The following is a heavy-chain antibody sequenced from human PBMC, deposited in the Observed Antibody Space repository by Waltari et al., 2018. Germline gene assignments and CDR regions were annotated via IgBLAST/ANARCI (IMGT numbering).Heavy chain of an antibody. CDR3: ARSTVVTSRSFYYYMDV. J-gene: IGHJ6*03. CDR2: MKPNSGNT. Sequence: QVQLVQSGAEVKKPGASVKVSCKASGYTFTSYDINWVRQATGQGLEWMGWMKPNSGNTGYAQKFQGRVTMTRNTSISTAYMELSSLRSEDTAVYYCARSTVVTSRSFYYYMDVWGKGTTVTVSS. CDR1: GYTFTSYD. V-gene: IGHV1-8*01. D-gene: IGHD4-17*01.